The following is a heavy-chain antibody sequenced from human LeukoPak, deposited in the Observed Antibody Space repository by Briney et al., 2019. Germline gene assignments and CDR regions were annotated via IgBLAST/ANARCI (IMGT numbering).Heavy chain of an antibody. J-gene: IGHJ4*02. CDR1: GYTFTSYG. V-gene: IGHV1-69*06. Sequence: GASVKVSCKASGYTFTSYGISWVRQAPGQGLEWMGGIIPIFGTANYAQKFQGRVTITADKSTSTAYMELSSLRSEDTAVYYCARDSSGGGSFDYWGQGTLVTVSS. D-gene: IGHD6-19*01. CDR2: IIPIFGTA. CDR3: ARDSSGGGSFDY.